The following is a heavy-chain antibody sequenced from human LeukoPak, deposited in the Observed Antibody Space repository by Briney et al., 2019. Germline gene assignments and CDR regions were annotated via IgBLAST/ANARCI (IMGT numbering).Heavy chain of an antibody. J-gene: IGHJ3*02. CDR2: IYSGGST. CDR3: AKGKDYYDSSGYYYTYAFDI. D-gene: IGHD3-22*01. CDR1: GFTVSSNY. Sequence: PGGSLRLSCAASGFTVSSNYMSWVRQAPGKGLEWVSVIYSGGSTYYADSVKGRFTISRDNSKNTLYLQMNSLRAEDTAVYYCAKGKDYYDSSGYYYTYAFDIWGQGTMVTVSS. V-gene: IGHV3-66*01.